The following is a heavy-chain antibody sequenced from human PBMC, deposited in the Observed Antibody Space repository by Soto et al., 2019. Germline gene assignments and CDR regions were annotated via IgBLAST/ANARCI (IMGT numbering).Heavy chain of an antibody. J-gene: IGHJ5*02. CDR1: GDSVSRNSAA. Sequence: SQTLSLTCAISGDSVSRNSAAWNWIRQSPSRGLEWLGRTYYRSKWYNDYAVSVKSRITINPDTSKNQFSLQLNSVTPEDTAVYYCARYYDILTGYYSAWWFDPWGQGTLVTVSS. CDR3: ARYYDILTGYYSAWWFDP. CDR2: TYYRSKWYN. D-gene: IGHD3-9*01. V-gene: IGHV6-1*01.